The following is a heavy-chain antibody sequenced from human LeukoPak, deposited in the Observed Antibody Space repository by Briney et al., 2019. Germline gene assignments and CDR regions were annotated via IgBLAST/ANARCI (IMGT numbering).Heavy chain of an antibody. CDR1: GYTFTGYC. CDR3: ARDTMIVVVHYGMDV. V-gene: IGHV1-2*02. J-gene: IGHJ6*02. D-gene: IGHD3-22*01. Sequence: ASVTVSCKASGYTFTGYCMHWVRQAPGQGLEWMGCINPNSGGTNYAQKFQGRVTMTRDTSISTAYMELSRLRSDDTAVYYCARDTMIVVVHYGMDVWGQGTTVTVSS. CDR2: INPNSGGT.